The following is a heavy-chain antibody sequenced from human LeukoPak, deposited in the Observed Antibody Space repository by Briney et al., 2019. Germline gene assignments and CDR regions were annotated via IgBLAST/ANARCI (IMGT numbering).Heavy chain of an antibody. J-gene: IGHJ3*02. D-gene: IGHD3-22*01. Sequence: KPGGSFGVSWAASGFTFSNAWMSWVRQAPGKGLDWVGRIKSKTDGGTTDYAAPVKGRFTISRDDSKNTLYLQMNSLKTEDTAVYYCTTDQYYYDSSGLNAFDIWGQGTMVTVSS. V-gene: IGHV3-15*01. CDR1: GFTFSNAW. CDR3: TTDQYYYDSSGLNAFDI. CDR2: IKSKTDGGTT.